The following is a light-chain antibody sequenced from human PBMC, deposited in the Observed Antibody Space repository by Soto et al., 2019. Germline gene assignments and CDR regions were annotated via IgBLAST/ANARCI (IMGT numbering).Light chain of an antibody. Sequence: SYVLTQPPSVSVAPGQTATITCGGNNIGVKNVHWFQQKPGQAPVLVVYDDRDRPSGIPERFSGSNSGNTATLTISRVEAGDEADYYCQVWDSSSDHWVFGGGTKLTVL. J-gene: IGLJ3*02. CDR3: QVWDSSSDHWV. V-gene: IGLV3-21*02. CDR2: DDR. CDR1: NIGVKN.